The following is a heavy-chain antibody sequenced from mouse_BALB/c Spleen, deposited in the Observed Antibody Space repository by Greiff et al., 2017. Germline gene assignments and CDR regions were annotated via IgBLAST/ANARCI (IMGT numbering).Heavy chain of an antibody. CDR2: INPYNDGT. CDR1: GYTFTSYV. Sequence: EVQRVESGPELVKPGASVKMSCKASGYTFTSYVMHWVKQKPGQGLEWIGYINPYNDGTKYNEKFKGKATLTSDKSSSTAYMELSSLTSEDSAVYYCARSREFITTATWFAYWGQGTLVTVSA. CDR3: ARSREFITTATWFAY. J-gene: IGHJ3*01. D-gene: IGHD1-2*01. V-gene: IGHV1-14*01.